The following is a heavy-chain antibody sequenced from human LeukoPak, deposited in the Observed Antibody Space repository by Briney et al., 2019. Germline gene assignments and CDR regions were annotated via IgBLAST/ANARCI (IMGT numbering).Heavy chain of an antibody. CDR2: INPNSGGT. CDR1: GYTFTGYY. Sequence: GASVKVSCKASGYTFTGYYMHWVRQAPGQGLEWMGRINPNSGGTNYAQKFQGRVTMTRDTSISTAYMELSRLRYDDTAVYYCARDKYYDYVWGSYRLDYWGQGTLVTVSS. J-gene: IGHJ4*02. V-gene: IGHV1-2*06. CDR3: ARDKYYDYVWGSYRLDY. D-gene: IGHD3-16*02.